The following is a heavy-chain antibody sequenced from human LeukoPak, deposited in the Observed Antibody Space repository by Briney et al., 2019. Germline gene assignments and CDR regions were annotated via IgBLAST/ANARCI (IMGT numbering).Heavy chain of an antibody. D-gene: IGHD6-19*01. CDR2: IYYSGST. CDR1: GGSISSYY. Sequence: SETLSLTCTVSGGSISSYYWSWIRQPPGEGLEWIGYIYYSGSTNYNPSLKSRVTISVDTSKNQFSLKLSSVTAADTAVYYCARVRTYSSGWYTNYYYMDVWGKGTTVTISS. V-gene: IGHV4-59*01. CDR3: ARVRTYSSGWYTNYYYMDV. J-gene: IGHJ6*03.